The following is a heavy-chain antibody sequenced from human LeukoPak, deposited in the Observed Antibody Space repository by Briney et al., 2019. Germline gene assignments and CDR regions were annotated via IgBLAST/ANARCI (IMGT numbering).Heavy chain of an antibody. CDR1: GDSISSTTYY. J-gene: IGHJ4*02. CDR2: IHYSGST. Sequence: SSETLSLTCIVSGDSISSTTYYWGWIRQPPGRGLEWIGTIHYSGSTYYNPSLKSRVTISVDTSKNQFSLKLSSVTAADTAVYYCARDVRGGYGSGSYQLDYWGQGTLVTVSS. D-gene: IGHD3-10*01. CDR3: ARDVRGGYGSGSYQLDY. V-gene: IGHV4-39*07.